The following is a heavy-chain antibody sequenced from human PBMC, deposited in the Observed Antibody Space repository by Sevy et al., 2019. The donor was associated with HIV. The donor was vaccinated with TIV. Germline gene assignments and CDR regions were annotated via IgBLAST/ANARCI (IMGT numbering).Heavy chain of an antibody. Sequence: ASVKVSCMVSGYTLSKLSMHWVRQAPGKGPEWMGGFDHEDGETIYAQKFQGRVTMTEDTSTDTAYMELSSLRSEDTAVYYCATLDFWSDYPPYGMDLWGQGTTVTVSS. V-gene: IGHV1-24*01. CDR3: ATLDFWSDYPPYGMDL. J-gene: IGHJ6*02. D-gene: IGHD3-3*01. CDR2: FDHEDGET. CDR1: GYTLSKLS.